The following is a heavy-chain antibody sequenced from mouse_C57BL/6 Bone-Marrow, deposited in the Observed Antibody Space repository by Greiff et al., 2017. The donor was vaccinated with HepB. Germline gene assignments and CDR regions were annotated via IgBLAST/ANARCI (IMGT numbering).Heavy chain of an antibody. Sequence: QVQLQQSGAELVMPGASVKLSCKASGYTFTSYWMHWVKQRPGQGLEWIGEIDPSDSYTNYNQKFKGKSTLTVDKSSSTAYMQLSSLTSEDSAVYYCARSGVTSCYFDYWGQGTTLTVSS. J-gene: IGHJ2*01. CDR3: ARSGVTSCYFDY. V-gene: IGHV1-69*01. D-gene: IGHD2-5*01. CDR2: IDPSDSYT. CDR1: GYTFTSYW.